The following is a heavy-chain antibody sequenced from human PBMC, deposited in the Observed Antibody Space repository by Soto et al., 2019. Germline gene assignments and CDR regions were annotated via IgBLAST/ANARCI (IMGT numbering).Heavy chain of an antibody. CDR1: GGSISSYS. Sequence: SETLSLTCTVSGGSISSYSWSWIRQPPGKGLEWIGYIYHSGNTYYNPSLKSRVTISVDRSKNQSSLTLSSVTAADTAVYYCARGPPHHYWGQGTLVTVSS. CDR3: ARGPPHHY. CDR2: IYHSGNT. V-gene: IGHV4-30-2*01. J-gene: IGHJ4*02.